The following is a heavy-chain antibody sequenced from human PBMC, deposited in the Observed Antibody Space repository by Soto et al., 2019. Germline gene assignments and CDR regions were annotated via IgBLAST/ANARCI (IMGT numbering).Heavy chain of an antibody. D-gene: IGHD5-18*01. V-gene: IGHV1-3*01. CDR3: ARDRDTDMVTFDY. Sequence: GASVKVSCKASGYTFTSCAMHWVRQAPGQRLEWMGWINAGNGNTKYSQKFQGRVTITRDTSASTAYMELSSLRSEDTAVYYCARDRDTDMVTFDYWGQGTLVPVSS. J-gene: IGHJ4*02. CDR1: GYTFTSCA. CDR2: INAGNGNT.